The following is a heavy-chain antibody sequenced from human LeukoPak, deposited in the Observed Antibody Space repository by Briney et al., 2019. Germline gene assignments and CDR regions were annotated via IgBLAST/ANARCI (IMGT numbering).Heavy chain of an antibody. J-gene: IGHJ4*02. V-gene: IGHV1-2*06. CDR2: INPNSGGT. CDR1: GYTFTGYY. Sequence: EAXVKVSCKASGYTFTGYYMHWVRQAPGQGLEWMGRINPNSGGTNYAQKFQGRVTMTRDKSISTAYMELSRLRSDDTAVYYCARDPGQYYYGSGSPDYWGQGTLVTVSS. D-gene: IGHD3-10*01. CDR3: ARDPGQYYYGSGSPDY.